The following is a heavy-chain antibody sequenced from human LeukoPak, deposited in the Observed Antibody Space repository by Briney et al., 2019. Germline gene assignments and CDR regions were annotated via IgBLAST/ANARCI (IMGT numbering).Heavy chain of an antibody. CDR1: GGTFSSYA. CDR3: AREAAAGTHFFDY. J-gene: IGHJ4*02. D-gene: IGHD6-13*01. Sequence: ASVKVSYKASGGTFSSYAISWVRQAPGQGLEWMGGIIPIFGTANYAQKFQGRVTITADESTSTAYMELSSLRSEDTAVYYCAREAAAGTHFFDYWGQGTLVTVSS. V-gene: IGHV1-69*13. CDR2: IIPIFGTA.